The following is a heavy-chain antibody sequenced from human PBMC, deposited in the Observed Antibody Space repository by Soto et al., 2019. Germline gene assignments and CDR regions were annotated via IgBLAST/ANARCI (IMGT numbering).Heavy chain of an antibody. J-gene: IGHJ4*02. Sequence: SVKVSCKASGGTFSSYAISWVRQAPGQGLEWMGGIIPIFGTASYAQKFQGRVTITADESTSTAYMELSSLRSEDTAVYYCAISQDRGGRTTFIYWGQGTQVTVSS. CDR1: GGTFSSYA. D-gene: IGHD3-16*01. V-gene: IGHV1-69*13. CDR2: IIPIFGTA. CDR3: AISQDRGGRTTFIY.